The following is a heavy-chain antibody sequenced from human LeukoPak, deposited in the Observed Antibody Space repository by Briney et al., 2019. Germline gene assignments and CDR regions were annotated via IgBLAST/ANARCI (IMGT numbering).Heavy chain of an antibody. V-gene: IGHV3-30*18. D-gene: IGHD3-9*01. CDR3: AKDIYPLTYYDILTGSPIQLWGFDY. CDR1: GFTFSSYG. Sequence: GGSLRLSCAASGFTFSSYGMHWVRQAPGKGLEWVAVISYDGSNKYYADSVKGRFTISRDNSKNTLYLQMNSLRAEDTAVYYCAKDIYPLTYYDILTGSPIQLWGFDYWGQGTLVTVSS. J-gene: IGHJ4*02. CDR2: ISYDGSNK.